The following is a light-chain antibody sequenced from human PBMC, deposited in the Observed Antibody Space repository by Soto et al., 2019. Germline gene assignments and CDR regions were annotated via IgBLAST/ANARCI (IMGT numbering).Light chain of an antibody. V-gene: IGLV4-69*01. CDR1: SGHSNYA. CDR3: QTWGSGIVV. CDR2: LNSDGSH. J-gene: IGLJ2*01. Sequence: QLVLTQSPSESASLGASVKLNCTLSSGHSNYAIAWHQQQSEKGPRYLMKLNSDGSHSKGDGIPDRFSGSSSGAERYLTISSLQSEDEADYYCQTWGSGIVVFGGGTKLTVL.